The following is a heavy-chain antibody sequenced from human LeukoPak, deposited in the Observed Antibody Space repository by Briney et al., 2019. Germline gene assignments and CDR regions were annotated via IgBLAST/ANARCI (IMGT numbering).Heavy chain of an antibody. CDR3: ARVIITIFGVVNYYYYMDV. V-gene: IGHV4-59*01. CDR1: GGSISSYY. Sequence: PSETLSLTCTVSGGSISSYYWSWIRQPPGKGLEWIGYIYYSGSTNYNPSLKSRVTISVDTSKNQFSLKLSSVTAADTAVYYYARVIITIFGVVNYYYYMDVWGKGTTVTVSS. J-gene: IGHJ6*03. CDR2: IYYSGST. D-gene: IGHD3-3*01.